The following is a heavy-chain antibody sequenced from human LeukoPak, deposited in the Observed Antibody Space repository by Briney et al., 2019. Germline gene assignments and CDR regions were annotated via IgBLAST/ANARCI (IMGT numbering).Heavy chain of an antibody. CDR2: ISAYNGNT. CDR1: GYTFTSYG. Sequence: ASVKVSCKASGYTFTSYGISWVRQAPGQGLEWMGWISAYNGNTNYAQKLQGRVTMTTDTSTSTAYMELRSLRSDDTAVYYCANTGPPPYSDGWASPVVYYFDDWGQGTLVTVSS. V-gene: IGHV1-18*01. J-gene: IGHJ4*02. CDR3: ANTGPPPYSDGWASPVVYYFDD. D-gene: IGHD6-19*01.